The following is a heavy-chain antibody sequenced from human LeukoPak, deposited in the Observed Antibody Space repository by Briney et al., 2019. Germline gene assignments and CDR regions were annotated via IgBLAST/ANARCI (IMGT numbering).Heavy chain of an antibody. J-gene: IGHJ4*02. CDR3: GRFVYEAAVDY. CDR1: EFTFSTYW. Sequence: GGSLRLSCAASEFTFSTYWMKWVRQAPGKGLEWVANIEPPGSETYYVDPVKGRFTISRDNAKNLLYLQMNSLRAEDTAVYYCGRFVYEAAVDYWGQGTLVTVSS. CDR2: IEPPGSET. D-gene: IGHD2-8*01. V-gene: IGHV3-7*01.